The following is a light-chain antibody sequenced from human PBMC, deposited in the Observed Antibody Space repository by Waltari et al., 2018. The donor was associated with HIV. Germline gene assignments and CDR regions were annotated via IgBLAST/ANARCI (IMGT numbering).Light chain of an antibody. Sequence: DIVMTQSPDSLAVSLGERATIHCKSRQSVLYSSNNKNYLTWYQQKPGQPPKLLIYWASTRESGVPDRFSGSGSGTDFTLTISRLQAEDVAVYYCQQYYSTPLTFGGGTKVEIK. CDR3: QQYYSTPLT. CDR2: WAS. V-gene: IGKV4-1*01. J-gene: IGKJ4*01. CDR1: QSVLYSSNNKNY.